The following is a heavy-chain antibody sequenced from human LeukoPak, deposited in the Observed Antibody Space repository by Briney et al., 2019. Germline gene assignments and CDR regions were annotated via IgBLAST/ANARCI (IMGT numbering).Heavy chain of an antibody. J-gene: IGHJ4*02. CDR3: AKRSLYSGMPYFDY. CDR2: ISYDGSNK. V-gene: IGHV3-30-3*02. D-gene: IGHD4-11*01. Sequence: GRSLRLSCAASGFTFSSYAMHWVRQAPGKGLEWVAVISYDGSNKYYADSVKGRFTVSRDNSKNTLYLQMNSLRVEDTAVYYCAKRSLYSGMPYFDYWGQGTLVTVSS. CDR1: GFTFSSYA.